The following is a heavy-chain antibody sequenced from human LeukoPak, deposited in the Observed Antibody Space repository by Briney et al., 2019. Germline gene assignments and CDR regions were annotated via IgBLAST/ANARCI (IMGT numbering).Heavy chain of an antibody. CDR2: IIPILGIA. Sequence: SVKVSCKASGGTFSSYAISWVRQAPGQGLEWMGRIIPILGIANYAQKFQGRVTITADKSTSTAYMELSSLRSEDTAVYYCARVPRGRYCSSTSCPSGHYYYYGMDVWGQGTTVTVSS. D-gene: IGHD2-2*01. J-gene: IGHJ6*02. CDR3: ARVPRGRYCSSTSCPSGHYYYYGMDV. V-gene: IGHV1-69*04. CDR1: GGTFSSYA.